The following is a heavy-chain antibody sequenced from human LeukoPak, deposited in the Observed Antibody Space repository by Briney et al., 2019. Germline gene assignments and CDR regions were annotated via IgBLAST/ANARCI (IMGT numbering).Heavy chain of an antibody. CDR2: FDPEDGET. Sequence: GASVKVSCKVSGYTLTELYMHWVRQAPGKGLEWMGGFDPEDGETIYAQKFQGRVTMTEDTSTDAAYMELSSLRSEDTAVYYCATDQHHDYDFWNTFDYWGQGTLVTVSS. CDR3: ATDQHHDYDFWNTFDY. V-gene: IGHV1-24*01. J-gene: IGHJ4*02. CDR1: GYTLTELY. D-gene: IGHD3-3*01.